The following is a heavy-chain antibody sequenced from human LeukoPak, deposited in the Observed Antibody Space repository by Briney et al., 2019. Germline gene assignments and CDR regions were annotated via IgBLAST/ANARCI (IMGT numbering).Heavy chain of an antibody. Sequence: SETLSLTCTVSGGSISSYHWSWIRQPPGKGLEWIGYIYTSGSTNYNPSLKSRVTISVDTSKNQFSLKLSSVTAADTAVYYCASLRFLEWFPTSWGQGTLVTVSS. CDR2: IYTSGST. V-gene: IGHV4-4*09. J-gene: IGHJ5*02. CDR3: ASLRFLEWFPTS. D-gene: IGHD3-3*01. CDR1: GGSISSYH.